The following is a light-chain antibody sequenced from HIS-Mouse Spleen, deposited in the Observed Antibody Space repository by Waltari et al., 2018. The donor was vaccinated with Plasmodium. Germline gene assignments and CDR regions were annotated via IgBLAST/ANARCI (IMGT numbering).Light chain of an antibody. CDR1: SSDVGSYNL. Sequence: QSALTQPASVSGSPGQSITISCTGTSSDVGSYNLVSWYQQHPGQAPKRMIYEGSKRHSGVSNRFSVSKSGNTASLTISGLQAEDEADYYCCSYAGSSTNWVFGGGTKLTVL. CDR3: CSYAGSSTNWV. J-gene: IGLJ3*02. V-gene: IGLV2-23*01. CDR2: EGS.